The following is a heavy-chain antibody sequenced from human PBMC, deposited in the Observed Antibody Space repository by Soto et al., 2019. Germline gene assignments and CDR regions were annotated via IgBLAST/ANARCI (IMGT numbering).Heavy chain of an antibody. Sequence: LRLSCAASGFTFSSYAMHWVRQAPGKGLEWVAVISYDGSNKYYADSVKGRFTISRDNSKNTLYLQMNSLRAEDTAVYYCARVTEEKLYNWFDPWGQGTLVTVSS. D-gene: IGHD1-1*01. V-gene: IGHV3-30-3*01. CDR3: ARVTEEKLYNWFDP. CDR2: ISYDGSNK. CDR1: GFTFSSYA. J-gene: IGHJ5*02.